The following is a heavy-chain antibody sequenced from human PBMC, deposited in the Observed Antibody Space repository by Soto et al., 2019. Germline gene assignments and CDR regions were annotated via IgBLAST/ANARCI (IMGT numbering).Heavy chain of an antibody. CDR2: ISWNSGSI. CDR1: GFTFESYA. Sequence: EVQLVESGGGSVQPGRSLRLSCVASGFTFESYAMHWVRQVPGKGLEWVSGISWNSGSIGYEDSVKGRFTISRDNAQKSLSLEMNSLRLEDTAFYYCVKDIHEQWLVSHFEYWGQGALVTVSS. V-gene: IGHV3-9*01. D-gene: IGHD6-19*01. CDR3: VKDIHEQWLVSHFEY. J-gene: IGHJ4*02.